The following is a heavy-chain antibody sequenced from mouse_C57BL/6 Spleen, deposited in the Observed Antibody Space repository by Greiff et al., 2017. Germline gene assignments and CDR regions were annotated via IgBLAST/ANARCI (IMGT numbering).Heavy chain of an antibody. CDR1: GYAFSSYW. V-gene: IGHV1-80*01. CDR2: IYPGDGDT. Sequence: QVQLKQSGAELVKPGASVKISCKASGYAFSSYWMNWVKQRPGKGLEWIGQIYPGDGDTNYNGKFKGKATLTADKSSSTAYMQLSSLTSEDSAVYFCEIGYGNYGYYFGYWGQGTTLTVSS. D-gene: IGHD2-1*01. J-gene: IGHJ2*01. CDR3: EIGYGNYGYYFGY.